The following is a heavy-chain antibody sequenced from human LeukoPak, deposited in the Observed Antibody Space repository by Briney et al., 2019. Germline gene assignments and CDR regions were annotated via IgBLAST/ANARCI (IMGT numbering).Heavy chain of an antibody. Sequence: SQTLSLTCTVSGGSISSGSYYWSWIRQPAGKGLEWIGRIYTSGSTNYNPSLKSRVTMSVDTSKNQFSLKLSSVTAADTAVYYCARESDVDTAMADDAFDIWGQGTMVTVSS. J-gene: IGHJ3*02. CDR2: IYTSGST. V-gene: IGHV4-61*02. CDR3: ARESDVDTAMADDAFDI. CDR1: GGSISSGSYY. D-gene: IGHD5-18*01.